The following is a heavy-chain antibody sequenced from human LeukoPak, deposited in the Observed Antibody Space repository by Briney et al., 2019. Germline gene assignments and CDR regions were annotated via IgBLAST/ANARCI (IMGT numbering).Heavy chain of an antibody. V-gene: IGHV3-33*01. J-gene: IGHJ4*02. CDR1: GFAFSTYG. CDR2: IWYDGGNK. Sequence: GGSLRLSCAASGFAFSTYGMHWVRQAPGKGLEWVATIWYDGGNKYYADSVKGRFTISRDNSKNTLYLQMNSLKTEDTAVYYCATALYDWNDVNYWGQGTLVTVSS. CDR3: ATALYDWNDVNY. D-gene: IGHD1-1*01.